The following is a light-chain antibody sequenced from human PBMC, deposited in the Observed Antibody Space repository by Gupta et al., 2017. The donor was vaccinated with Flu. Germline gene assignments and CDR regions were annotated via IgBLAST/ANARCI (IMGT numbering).Light chain of an antibody. CDR3: LSFSNTGTLL. J-gene: IGLJ2*01. CDR2: EVS. CDR1: LNDIGGDDY. Sequence: ALTQPASVSGSPGQSITISCTGTLNDIGGDDYVSWYQHHPGHTPKLMIYEVSRRPSGVSVRFSCSKSANTASLTISVLQDEDEADYYCLSFSNTGTLLFGGGTKLTVL. V-gene: IGLV2-14*01.